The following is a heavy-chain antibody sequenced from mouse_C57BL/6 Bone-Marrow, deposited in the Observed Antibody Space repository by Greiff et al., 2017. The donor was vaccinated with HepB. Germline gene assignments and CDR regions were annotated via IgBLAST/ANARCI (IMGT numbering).Heavy chain of an antibody. CDR1: GFTFSSYA. J-gene: IGHJ3*01. D-gene: IGHD1-1*01. CDR2: ISSGGDYI. CDR3: TREGRSGSSPWFAY. V-gene: IGHV5-9-1*02. Sequence: EVKLVESGAGLVKPGGSLKLSCAASGFTFSSYAMSWVRQTPEKRLEWVAYISSGGDYIYYADTVKGRFTISRDNARNTLYLQMSSLKSEDTAMYYCTREGRSGSSPWFAYWGQGTLVTVAA.